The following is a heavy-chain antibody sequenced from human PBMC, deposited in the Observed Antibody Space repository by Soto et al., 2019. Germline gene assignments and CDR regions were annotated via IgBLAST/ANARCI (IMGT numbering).Heavy chain of an antibody. D-gene: IGHD3-10*01. J-gene: IGHJ5*02. CDR1: GYTFTSYG. CDR2: ISAYNGNT. CDR3: ARVGELLWFGELFP. Sequence: ASVKVSCKASGYTFTSYGISWVRQAPGQGLEWMGWISAYNGNTNYAQKLQGRVTMTTDTSTSTAYMELRSLRSDDTAVYYCARVGELLWFGELFPWGQGTLVTVSS. V-gene: IGHV1-18*01.